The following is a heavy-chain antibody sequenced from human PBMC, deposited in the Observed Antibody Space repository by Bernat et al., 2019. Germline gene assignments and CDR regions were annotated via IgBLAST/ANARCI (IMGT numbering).Heavy chain of an antibody. V-gene: IGHV1-18*01. CDR3: ARVGYCSGGSCYPHYYYGMDV. CDR2: ISAYNGNT. J-gene: IGHJ6*02. Sequence: QVQLVQSGAEVKKPGASVKVSCKASGYTFTSYGISWVRQVPGQGLEWMGWISAYNGNTNYAQKLQGRVTMTTDTSTSTAYMELRSLRSDDTAVYYCARVGYCSGGSCYPHYYYGMDVWGQGTTVTVSS. CDR1: GYTFTSYG. D-gene: IGHD2-15*01.